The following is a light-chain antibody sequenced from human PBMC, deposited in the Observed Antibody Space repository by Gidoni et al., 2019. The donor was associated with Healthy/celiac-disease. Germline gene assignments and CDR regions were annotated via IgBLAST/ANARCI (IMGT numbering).Light chain of an antibody. V-gene: IGLV3-25*02. CDR3: QSADSSGTYSVV. Sequence: SYELTQPPSVSVSHGQTARITCAGDALPKPYAYWYQQKPGQAPVLVIYTASERHSGIPERFAGSSSGTTVTLTISVVQSEDEADYSCQSADSSGTYSVVFGGGTTLTVL. J-gene: IGLJ2*01. CDR2: TAS. CDR1: ALPKPY.